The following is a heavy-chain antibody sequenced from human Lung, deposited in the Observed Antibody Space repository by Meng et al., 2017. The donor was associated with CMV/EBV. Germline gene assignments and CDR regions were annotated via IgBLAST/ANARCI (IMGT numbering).Heavy chain of an antibody. CDR3: AKRNMWHFDY. D-gene: IGHD2/OR15-2a*01. V-gene: IGHV3-30*18. CDR2: LSSDGRNS. Sequence: LPCAGSVFSFGYFGMAWVRQVPGKGLEWVALLSSDGRNSFYSASVKGRFAISRDNSQKTVHLQMNSLESEDTAVYYCAKRNMWHFDYWGQGTLVTVSS. J-gene: IGHJ4*02. CDR1: VFSFGYFG.